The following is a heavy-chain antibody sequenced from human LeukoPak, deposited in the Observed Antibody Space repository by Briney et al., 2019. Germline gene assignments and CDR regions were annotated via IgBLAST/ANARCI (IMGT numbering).Heavy chain of an antibody. J-gene: IGHJ6*02. CDR2: INHSGST. D-gene: IGHD3-10*01. CDR1: GGSFSGYY. CDR3: ARGTLWFGELLPYYYYYGMDV. Sequence: SETLSLTCAVYGGSFSGYYWSWIRQPPGKGLEWIGEINHSGSTNYNPSLKSRVTISVDTPKNQFSLKLSSVTAADTAVYYCARGTLWFGELLPYYYYYGMDVWGQGTTVTVSS. V-gene: IGHV4-34*01.